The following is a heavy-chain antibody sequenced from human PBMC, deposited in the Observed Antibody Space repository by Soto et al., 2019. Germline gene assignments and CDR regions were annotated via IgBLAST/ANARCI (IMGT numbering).Heavy chain of an antibody. D-gene: IGHD2-21*02. J-gene: IGHJ6*02. CDR1: GFSLSTTGVG. CDR3: VQSRCGGDCLQSYSSHSYYGLDV. CDR2: IYWDDDK. Sequence: QITLKESGPTLVKPTQTLTLTCSFSGFSLSTTGVGVGWIRQPPGKALEWLALIYWDDDKRYNPSLNSRHTLTKDTSKNQVVLAMTNMDPVDTATYYCVQSRCGGDCLQSYSSHSYYGLDVWGQGTTVTVSS. V-gene: IGHV2-5*02.